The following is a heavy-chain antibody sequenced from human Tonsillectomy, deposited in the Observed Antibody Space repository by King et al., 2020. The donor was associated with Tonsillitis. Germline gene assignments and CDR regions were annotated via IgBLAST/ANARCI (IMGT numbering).Heavy chain of an antibody. CDR1: GFTFSSYS. J-gene: IGHJ3*02. D-gene: IGHD6-6*01. CDR2: ISTSSSYI. CDR3: AREYSSSAGKKAVDI. Sequence: VQLVESGGGLVKPGGSLRLSCAASGFTFSSYSMNWVRQAPGKGLEWVSSISTSSSYIYYADSVKGRFTISRDDAKNSLYLEMNSLRAEDTAVYYCAREYSSSAGKKAVDIWGQGTMVTVSS. V-gene: IGHV3-21*01.